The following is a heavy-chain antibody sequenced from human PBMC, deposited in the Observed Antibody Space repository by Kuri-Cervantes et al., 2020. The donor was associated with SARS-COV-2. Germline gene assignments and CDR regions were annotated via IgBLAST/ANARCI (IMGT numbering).Heavy chain of an antibody. Sequence: SETLSLTCAVYGGSFSGYYWSWIRQHPGKGLEWIGYIYYNGSTYYNPSLKSRVTISVDTSRNQFSLKLSSVTAADTAVYYCARGRVYCSSTSCFIWSFDPWGQGTLVTVSS. D-gene: IGHD2-2*01. CDR1: GGSFSGYY. CDR2: IYYNGST. V-gene: IGHV4-34*01. CDR3: ARGRVYCSSTSCFIWSFDP. J-gene: IGHJ5*02.